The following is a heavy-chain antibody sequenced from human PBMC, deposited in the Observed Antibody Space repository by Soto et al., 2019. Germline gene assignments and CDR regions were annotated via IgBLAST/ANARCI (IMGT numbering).Heavy chain of an antibody. V-gene: IGHV4-61*01. CDR2: IYYSGST. Sequence: PSETLSLTCTVSGGSVSSGSYYWSWLRQPPGKGLEWIGEIYYSGSTNYNPSLKSRVTISVDTSKNQFSLKLSSVTAADTAVYYCARDRRDKAVAGLDYWGQGTLVTVSS. D-gene: IGHD6-19*01. CDR3: ARDRRDKAVAGLDY. CDR1: GGSVSSGSYY. J-gene: IGHJ4*02.